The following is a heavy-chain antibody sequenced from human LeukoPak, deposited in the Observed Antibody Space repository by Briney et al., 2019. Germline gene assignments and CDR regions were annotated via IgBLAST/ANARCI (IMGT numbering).Heavy chain of an antibody. CDR2: IYSGGST. Sequence: GGSLRLSCAASGFTVSSNYMSWVRQAPGKGLEWVSVIYSGGSTYYADSVKGRFTISRDNSKSTLYLQMNSLRAEDTAVYYCARSMVRGVIIEYWGQGTLVTVSS. D-gene: IGHD3-10*01. CDR1: GFTVSSNY. J-gene: IGHJ4*02. CDR3: ARSMVRGVIIEY. V-gene: IGHV3-66*01.